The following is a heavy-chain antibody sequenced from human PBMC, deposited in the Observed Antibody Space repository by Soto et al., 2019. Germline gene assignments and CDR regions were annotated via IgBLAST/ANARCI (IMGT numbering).Heavy chain of an antibody. CDR2: INSDGSST. V-gene: IGHV3-74*01. CDR3: AREGLTGDPFDY. J-gene: IGHJ4*02. Sequence: QPGGSLRLSCAASGFSFSSYWMHWVRQAPGKGLVWVSRINSDGSSTTYAESVKGRLTISRDNAKNTLYLQMNSLRAEDTAVYYCAREGLTGDPFDYWGQGTLVTVSS. CDR1: GFSFSSYW. D-gene: IGHD4-17*01.